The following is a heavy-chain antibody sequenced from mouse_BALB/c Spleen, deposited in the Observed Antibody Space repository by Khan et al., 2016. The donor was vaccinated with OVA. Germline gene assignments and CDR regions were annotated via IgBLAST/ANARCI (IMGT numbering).Heavy chain of an antibody. Sequence: EVQLVESGGDVVKPGGSLKLSCAASGFTFSTYGMSWVRQTPDKRLEWVATVSTGGHYTYYPDTVKGRFTISRDHAKDTLYLQMSSLKSEDTAMFYGARLAYFYDREGFAYWGQGTLVTVSA. CDR2: VSTGGHYT. J-gene: IGHJ3*01. CDR3: ARLAYFYDREGFAY. V-gene: IGHV5-6*01. CDR1: GFTFSTYG. D-gene: IGHD1-1*01.